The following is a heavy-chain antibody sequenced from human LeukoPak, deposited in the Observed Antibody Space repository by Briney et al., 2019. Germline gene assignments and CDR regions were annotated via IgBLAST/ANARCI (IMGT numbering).Heavy chain of an antibody. CDR2: IKQDGSEK. J-gene: IGHJ6*04. D-gene: IGHD3-10*01. Sequence: GGSLRLSCAASGFTFSSYWMSWVRQAPGKGLEWVANIKQDGSEKYYVDSVKGRFTISRDNAKNSLYLQMNSLRAEDTAVYYCARTGGSGRLEYYYYGMDVWGKGTTVTVSS. CDR3: ARTGGSGRLEYYYYGMDV. V-gene: IGHV3-7*03. CDR1: GFTFSSYW.